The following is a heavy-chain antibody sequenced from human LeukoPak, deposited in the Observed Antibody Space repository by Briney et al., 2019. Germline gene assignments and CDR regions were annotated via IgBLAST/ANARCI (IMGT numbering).Heavy chain of an antibody. D-gene: IGHD2-8*02. Sequence: GGSLRLSCAASGFTFANYAMGWVRQAPGTGLEWVSAISGNGGSRYYADSVKGRFTISRDNSKNTLYLQMNSLRAEDTAVYYCANPTPLTGGLGTLIDYWGQGTLVTVSS. CDR2: ISGNGGSR. J-gene: IGHJ4*02. V-gene: IGHV3-23*01. CDR1: GFTFANYA. CDR3: ANPTPLTGGLGTLIDY.